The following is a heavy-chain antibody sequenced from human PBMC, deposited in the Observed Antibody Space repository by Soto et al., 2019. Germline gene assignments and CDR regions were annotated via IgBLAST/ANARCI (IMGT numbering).Heavy chain of an antibody. J-gene: IGHJ3*02. V-gene: IGHV3-30-3*01. CDR3: ARQADAFDI. CDR1: GFTFSSYA. CDR2: ISYDGSNK. Sequence: PGGSLRLSCAASGFTFSSYAMSWVRQAPGKGLEWVAVISYDGSNKYYADSVKGRFTISRDNSKNTLYLQMNSLRAEDTAVYYCARQADAFDIWGQGIMVTVSS.